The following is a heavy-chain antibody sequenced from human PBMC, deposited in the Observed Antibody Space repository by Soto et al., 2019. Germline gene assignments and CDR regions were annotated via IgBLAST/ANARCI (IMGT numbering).Heavy chain of an antibody. CDR1: GYTFTRSG. J-gene: IGHJ6*02. V-gene: IGHV1-18*01. CDR2: ISSYNGDT. Sequence: QVQLVQSGAEVKKPGASVKVSCKASGYTFTRSGISWVRQAPGQGPERMGWISSYNGDTNYAQTFQGRVTMTTDTSTSTAYMELWSLRSDDTAVYYCAREGVAPYYYYGMDVWCQGTPVTVSS. CDR3: AREGVAPYYYYGMDV. D-gene: IGHD5-12*01.